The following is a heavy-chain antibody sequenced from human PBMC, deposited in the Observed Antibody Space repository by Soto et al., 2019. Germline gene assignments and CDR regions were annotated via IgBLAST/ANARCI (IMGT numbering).Heavy chain of an antibody. V-gene: IGHV1-8*02. D-gene: IGHD4-4*01. Sequence: ASVKVSCKASGYTFTSYYMNWVRQAPGQGLEWMGKMNPNGGNTGYAQKFQGRVTMTRNTSISTAYMELSSLRSEDTAVYYCARGHHDYSNFPQVDYWGQGTLVTVSS. CDR3: ARGHHDYSNFPQVDY. CDR1: GYTFTSYY. CDR2: MNPNGGNT. J-gene: IGHJ4*02.